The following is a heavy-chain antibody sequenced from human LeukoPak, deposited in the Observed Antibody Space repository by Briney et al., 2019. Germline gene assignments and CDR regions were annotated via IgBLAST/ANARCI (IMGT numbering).Heavy chain of an antibody. V-gene: IGHV3-30-3*01. CDR3: ARDFHDYGDYGAFDI. CDR2: ISYDGSNK. J-gene: IGHJ3*02. CDR1: GFTFSSYA. Sequence: PGGSLRLSCAASGFTFSSYAMHWVRQAPGKGLEWVAVISYDGSNKYYADSVKGRFTISRDNSKNTLYLQMNSLRAEDTAVYYCARDFHDYGDYGAFDIWGQGTMVTVSS. D-gene: IGHD4-17*01.